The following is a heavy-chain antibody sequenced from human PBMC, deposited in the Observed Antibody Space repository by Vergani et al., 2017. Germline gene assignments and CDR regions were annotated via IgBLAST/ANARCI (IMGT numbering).Heavy chain of an antibody. Sequence: QVQLQESGPGLVKPSETLSLTCSVSGGSISSNFWSWVRRPPGKGLEWIGYIHQSGRTNSNPSLKSRVTISIDTSKNRFSLRLSSVTTADTAVYYCARGRVGDQGYGYWGQGTLVTVSS. CDR1: GGSISSNF. CDR2: IHQSGRT. V-gene: IGHV4-59*01. D-gene: IGHD2-15*01. CDR3: ARGRVGDQGYGY. J-gene: IGHJ4*02.